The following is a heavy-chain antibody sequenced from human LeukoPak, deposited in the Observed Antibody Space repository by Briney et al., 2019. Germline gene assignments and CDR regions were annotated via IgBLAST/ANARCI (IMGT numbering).Heavy chain of an antibody. Sequence: PGASVKVSCKASGYTFTGYYMHWVRQAPGQGLEWMGWINPNSSGTNYAQKFQGRVTMTRDTSISTAYMELSRLRSDDTAVYYCARDYYGSGSYYGHMDVWGKGTTVTVSS. CDR3: ARDYYGSGSYYGHMDV. CDR1: GYTFTGYY. D-gene: IGHD3-10*01. V-gene: IGHV1-2*02. J-gene: IGHJ6*03. CDR2: INPNSSGT.